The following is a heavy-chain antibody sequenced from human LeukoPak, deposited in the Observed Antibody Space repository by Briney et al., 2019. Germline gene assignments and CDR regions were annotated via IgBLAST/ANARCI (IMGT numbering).Heavy chain of an antibody. Sequence: SQTLSLTCTLSGGSLSTALYYWTWIRQPAGKGLEWIGRIYSSGWTDYNPPLKSRASISIDTSKNHFSLKMSLATAADTALYYCARGSGWNSFDPWGQGTLVTVSS. CDR2: IYSSGWT. J-gene: IGHJ5*02. V-gene: IGHV4-61*02. D-gene: IGHD6-19*01. CDR3: ARGSGWNSFDP. CDR1: GGSLSTALYY.